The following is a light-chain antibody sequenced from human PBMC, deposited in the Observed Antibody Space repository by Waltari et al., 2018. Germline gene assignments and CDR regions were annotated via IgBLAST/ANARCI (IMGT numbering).Light chain of an antibody. CDR1: QNLNTF. J-gene: IGKJ5*01. CDR2: DAS. V-gene: IGKV1-5*01. CDR3: QQYYDYPIN. Sequence: IQMTQSPSTVSASLGDRVTITCRASQNLNTFFSWYQQKPGAVPNLLIYDASTLERGVPSRFSGSGSGTHFTLTISGLQPDDFATYYCQQYYDYPINFGQGTRL.